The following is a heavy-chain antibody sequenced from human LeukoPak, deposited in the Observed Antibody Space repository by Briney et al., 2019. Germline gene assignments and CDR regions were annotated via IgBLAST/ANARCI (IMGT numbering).Heavy chain of an antibody. V-gene: IGHV4-59*01. J-gene: IGHJ4*02. CDR3: ARLPSTGQIDY. Sequence: SETPSLTCTVSGGSISSYYWSWIRQPPGKGLEWIGYIYYSGSTNYNPSLKSRVTISVDTSKNQFSLKLSSVTAADTAVYYCARLPSTGQIDYWGQGTLVTVSS. D-gene: IGHD1-1*01. CDR1: GGSISSYY. CDR2: IYYSGST.